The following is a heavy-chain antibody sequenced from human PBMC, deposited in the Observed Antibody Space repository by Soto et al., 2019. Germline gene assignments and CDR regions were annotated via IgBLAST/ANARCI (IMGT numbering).Heavy chain of an antibody. CDR1: GFTFSSCA. CDR3: VKEGISRLFDFDH. V-gene: IGHV3-23*01. J-gene: IGHJ5*02. D-gene: IGHD2-21*01. Sequence: GGSLRLSCAASGFTFSSCAMSWVRQAPGEGLEGVSGISGSGDETYYADSVKGRFIISRDNSKSTLHLQMNSLGVEDTAIYYCVKEGISRLFDFDHWGQGTLVTVSS. CDR2: ISGSGDET.